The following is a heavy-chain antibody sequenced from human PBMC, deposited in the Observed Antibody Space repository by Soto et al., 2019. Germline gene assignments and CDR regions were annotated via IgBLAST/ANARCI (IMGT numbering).Heavy chain of an antibody. CDR3: TRHEDTAMDTVRYYYYYYGMDV. CDR2: IRSKANSYAT. V-gene: IGHV3-73*01. Sequence: PGGSLRLSCASSVFTFSGAAMHWVRQASGKGLEWVGRIRSKANSYATEYAASVKGRFTISRDDSKNTAYLQMNSLKTEDTAVYYCTRHEDTAMDTVRYYYYYYGMDVWGQGTTVTVSS. J-gene: IGHJ6*02. D-gene: IGHD5-18*01. CDR1: VFTFSGAA.